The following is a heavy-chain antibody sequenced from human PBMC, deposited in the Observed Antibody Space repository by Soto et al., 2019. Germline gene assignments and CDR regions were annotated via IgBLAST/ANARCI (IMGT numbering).Heavy chain of an antibody. CDR2: IYFDGNA. CDR1: GASLSSGEHY. J-gene: IGHJ5*01. CDR3: ASHTLDFEMCS. V-gene: IGHV4-30-4*01. D-gene: IGHD3-9*01. Sequence: SETLSLTCSVSGASLSSGEHYWNWIRQPPGKGLEWIGYIYFDGNAYYHPSLKSRVTISMDMSKNQFSLRMTSVTAADTAVYYCASHTLDFEMCSWGHGALVTVSS.